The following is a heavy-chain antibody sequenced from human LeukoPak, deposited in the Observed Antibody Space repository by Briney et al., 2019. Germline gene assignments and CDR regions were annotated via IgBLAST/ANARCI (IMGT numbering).Heavy chain of an antibody. J-gene: IGHJ4*02. CDR3: ALSSGYYSGYFDY. CDR2: ISSSSYI. V-gene: IGHV3-21*01. CDR1: GFTFSSYS. D-gene: IGHD3-22*01. Sequence: GGSLRLSCAASGFTFSSYSMNWVRQAPGKGLEWVSSISSSSYIYYADSVKGRFTISRDNAKNSLYLQMNSLRAEDTAVYYCALSSGYYSGYFDYWGQGTLVTVSS.